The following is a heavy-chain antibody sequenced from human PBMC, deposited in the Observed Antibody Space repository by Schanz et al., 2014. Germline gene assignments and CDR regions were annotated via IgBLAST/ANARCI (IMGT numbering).Heavy chain of an antibody. CDR2: LNPNSGGT. CDR1: GYTFTGYY. V-gene: IGHV1-2*06. Sequence: QVQLVQSGSELKKPGASVTVSCKAFGYTFTGYYIQWVRQAPGQGLEWMGRLNPNSGGTNYPQKFVGRVTMTSDSSISTAYMELTSLRSDDTAVYYCASGGELHRVGRHFDLWGRGTLVTVSS. D-gene: IGHD3-10*01. CDR3: ASGGELHRVGRHFDL. J-gene: IGHJ2*01.